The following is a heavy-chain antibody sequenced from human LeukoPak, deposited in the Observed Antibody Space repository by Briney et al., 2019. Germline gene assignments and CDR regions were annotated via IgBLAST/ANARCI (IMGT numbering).Heavy chain of an antibody. D-gene: IGHD1-26*01. CDR2: ISATSRTI. J-gene: IGHJ3*02. CDR1: GFTFSSYS. V-gene: IGHV3-48*04. CDR3: AMNTGSYGWHDAFDI. Sequence: GGSLRLSCAASGFTFSSYSLNWVRQAPGKGLEWVSYISATSRTIFYADSVKGRFTISRDNANNSVYLQMNSLRADDTAVYYCAMNTGSYGWHDAFDIWGQGTMVTVSS.